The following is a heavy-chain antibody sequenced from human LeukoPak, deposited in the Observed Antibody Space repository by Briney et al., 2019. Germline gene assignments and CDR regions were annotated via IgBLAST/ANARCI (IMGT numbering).Heavy chain of an antibody. CDR3: ARDPSGSYWS. V-gene: IGHV3-30*07. J-gene: IGHJ5*02. CDR1: GFTFSNYA. D-gene: IGHD1-26*01. CDR2: ISSGGTYE. Sequence: PGKSLRLSCAASGFTFSNYAMHWVRQAPGKGLEWVSLISSGGTYEYYADSVKGRFTISRDNSKNTLYLQMNSLRAEDTAVYYCARDPSGSYWSWGQGTLVTVSS.